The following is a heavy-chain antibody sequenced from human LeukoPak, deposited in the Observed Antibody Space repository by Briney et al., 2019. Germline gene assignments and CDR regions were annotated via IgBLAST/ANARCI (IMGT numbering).Heavy chain of an antibody. CDR1: GFAFPTYA. Sequence: GGSLRLSCVASGFAFPTYAMMWVRQVPGKGLEWVSSIRVSDGARFYADSVKGRFTMSRDNPKNTLFLQMNSLRPEDTAVYYCARRALYSSSWTFDYWGQGTLVTVSS. CDR3: ARRALYSSSWTFDY. CDR2: IRVSDGAR. V-gene: IGHV3-23*01. J-gene: IGHJ4*02. D-gene: IGHD6-13*01.